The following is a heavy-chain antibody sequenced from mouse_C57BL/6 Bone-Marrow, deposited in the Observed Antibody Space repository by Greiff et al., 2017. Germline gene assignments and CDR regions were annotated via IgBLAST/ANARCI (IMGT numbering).Heavy chain of an antibody. J-gene: IGHJ1*03. CDR2: IDPENGDT. D-gene: IGHD1-1*01. CDR1: GFNIKDDY. CDR3: TTATAVPYWYFDV. V-gene: IGHV14-4*01. Sequence: EVQLQQSGAELVRPGASVKLSCTASGFNIKDDYMHWVKQRPEQGLEWIGWIDPENGDTEYASKFQGKATITADTSSNTAYLQLSSLTSEDTAVYDCTTATAVPYWYFDVWGTGTTVTVSS.